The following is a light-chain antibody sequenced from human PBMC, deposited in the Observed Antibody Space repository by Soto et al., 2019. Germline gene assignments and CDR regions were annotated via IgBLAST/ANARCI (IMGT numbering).Light chain of an antibody. CDR1: QNITKF. V-gene: IGKV1-39*01. J-gene: IGKJ1*01. CDR3: QQTFSAPGT. CDR2: VTS. Sequence: DIQMTQSPSSLSASVGDRVSVTCRTSQNITKFLNWYQEKPGKAPKVLIYVTSNLENGVPSRFSGSGSGTHFTLSISSIQPEDFATYYCQQTFSAPGTFGPGTRVEVK.